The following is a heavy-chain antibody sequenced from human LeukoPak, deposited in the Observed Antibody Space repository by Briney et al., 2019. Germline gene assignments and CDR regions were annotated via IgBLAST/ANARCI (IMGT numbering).Heavy chain of an antibody. CDR3: ARSRRNIVVVPAPDY. Sequence: GGSLRLSCAASGFTFSSYSMNWVRQDPGKGLEWVSSISSSSYIYYADSVKGRFTISRDNAKNSLYLQMNSLRAEDTAVYYCARSRRNIVVVPAPDYWGQGTLVTVSS. J-gene: IGHJ4*02. D-gene: IGHD2-2*01. CDR2: ISSSSYI. CDR1: GFTFSSYS. V-gene: IGHV3-21*01.